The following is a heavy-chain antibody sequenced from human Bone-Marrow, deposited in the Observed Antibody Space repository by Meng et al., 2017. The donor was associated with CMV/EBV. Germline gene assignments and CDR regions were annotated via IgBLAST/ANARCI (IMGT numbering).Heavy chain of an antibody. CDR2: FDPEDGET. D-gene: IGHD2-21*01. V-gene: IGHV1-24*01. J-gene: IGHJ5*02. CDR3: ARDVVVIAIRLSAWFDP. CDR1: GYTLTELS. Sequence: ASVKVSCKVSGYTLTELSMHWVRQAPGKGLEWMGGFDPEDGETIYAQKFQGRVTITADKSTSTAYMELSSLRSEDTAVYYCARDVVVIAIRLSAWFDPWGQGTLVTVSS.